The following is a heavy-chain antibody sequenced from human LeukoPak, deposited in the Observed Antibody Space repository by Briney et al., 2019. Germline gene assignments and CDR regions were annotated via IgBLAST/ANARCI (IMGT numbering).Heavy chain of an antibody. D-gene: IGHD3-3*01. Sequence: KASETLSLTCTVSGGSISSYYWSWIRQPPGKGLEWIGYIYYSGSTYYNPSLKSRVTISVDTSKNQFSLKLSSVTAADTAVYYCARRGVVPRAYYFDYWGQGTLVTVSS. CDR1: GGSISSYY. V-gene: IGHV4-59*08. CDR2: IYYSGST. J-gene: IGHJ4*02. CDR3: ARRGVVPRAYYFDY.